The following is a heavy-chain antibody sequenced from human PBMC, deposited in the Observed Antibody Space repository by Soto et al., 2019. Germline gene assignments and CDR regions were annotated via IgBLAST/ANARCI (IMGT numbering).Heavy chain of an antibody. Sequence: PGGSLRLSCAASGFTFSSYEMNWVRQAPGKGLEWVSYISSSGSTIYYADSVKGRFTISRDNAKNSLYLQMNSLRAEDTAVYYCAREGITMVRGVIINTSYGMDVWGQGTTVTVSS. CDR1: GFTFSSYE. D-gene: IGHD3-10*01. CDR2: ISSSGSTI. V-gene: IGHV3-48*03. J-gene: IGHJ6*02. CDR3: AREGITMVRGVIINTSYGMDV.